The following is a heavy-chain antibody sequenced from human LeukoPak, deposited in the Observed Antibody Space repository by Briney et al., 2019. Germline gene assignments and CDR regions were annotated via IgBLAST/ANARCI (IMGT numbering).Heavy chain of an antibody. J-gene: IGHJ4*02. CDR1: GFTFSSYS. Sequence: PGGSLRLSCAASGFTFSSYSMNWVRQAPGKGLEWVSSISSGSSYIYYADSLKGRFTISRDNAKNSLYLQMNSLRAEDTAVYYCARWSMATHGYYFDYWGQGTLVTVSS. CDR3: ARWSMATHGYYFDY. D-gene: IGHD5-24*01. CDR2: ISSGSSYI. V-gene: IGHV3-21*01.